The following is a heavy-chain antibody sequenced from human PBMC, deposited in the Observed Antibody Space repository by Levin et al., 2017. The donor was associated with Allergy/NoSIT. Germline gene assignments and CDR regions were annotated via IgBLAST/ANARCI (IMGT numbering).Heavy chain of an antibody. CDR1: GYSFTDFY. Sequence: GESLKISCKSSGYSFTDFYIYWVRQAPGQGLEWMGLIAPSGGTTIFAQKFQGRVTMTGDTSTSTVYMDLSSLTSDDTAVYYCARGPPTPRGDYWGQGTLVTVSS. V-gene: IGHV1-46*01. CDR3: ARGPPTPRGDY. J-gene: IGHJ4*02. CDR2: IAPSGGTT.